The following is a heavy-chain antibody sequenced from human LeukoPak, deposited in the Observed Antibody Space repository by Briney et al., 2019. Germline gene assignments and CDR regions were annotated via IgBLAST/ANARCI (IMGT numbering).Heavy chain of an antibody. J-gene: IGHJ4*02. Sequence: GRSLRLSCAASGFTFCSYGMHWVRQAPGKGLEWVAVISYDGSNKYYADSVKGRFTISRDNSKNTLYLQMNNLRAEDTAVYYCAKDPVGYYSSSWYPPDYWGQGTLVTVSS. CDR2: ISYDGSNK. CDR1: GFTFCSYG. V-gene: IGHV3-30*18. CDR3: AKDPVGYYSSSWYPPDY. D-gene: IGHD6-13*01.